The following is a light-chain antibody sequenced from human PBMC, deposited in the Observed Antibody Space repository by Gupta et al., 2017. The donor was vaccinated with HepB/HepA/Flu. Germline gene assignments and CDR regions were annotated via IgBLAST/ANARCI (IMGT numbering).Light chain of an antibody. CDR3: QVWDSSSDHYV. V-gene: IGLV3-21*04. Sequence: SYLLHPPPSLSVASGTTARLTRGGNNLGSKSVHWYQQKPGQAPVLVIYYDSDRPSGIPERFSGSNSGNTATLTISRVEAGDEADYYCQVWDSSSDHYVFGTGTKVTVL. J-gene: IGLJ1*01. CDR1: NLGSKS. CDR2: YDS.